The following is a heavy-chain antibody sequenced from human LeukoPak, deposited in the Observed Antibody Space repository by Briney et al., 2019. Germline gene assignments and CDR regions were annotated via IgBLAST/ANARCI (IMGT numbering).Heavy chain of an antibody. CDR1: GGSISSGGYY. D-gene: IGHD1-26*01. J-gene: IGHJ3*02. CDR2: IYYSGST. CDR3: ARDLSGATDAFDI. V-gene: IGHV4-31*03. Sequence: SETLSLTCTVSGGSISSGGYYWSWIRQHPGKGLEWIGYIYYSGSTYYNPSLKSRVTISVDTSKNQFSLKLSSVTAAVTAVYYCARDLSGATDAFDIWGQGTMVTVSS.